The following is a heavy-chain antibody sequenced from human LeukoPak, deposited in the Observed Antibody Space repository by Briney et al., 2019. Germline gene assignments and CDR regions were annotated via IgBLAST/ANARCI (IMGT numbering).Heavy chain of an antibody. CDR2: IYTSGST. J-gene: IGHJ4*02. V-gene: IGHV4-61*02. CDR1: GGSISSGSYY. Sequence: SETLSLTCTVSGGSISSGSYYWSWIRQPAGKGLEWIGRIYTSGSTYYNPSLKSRVTISVDTSKNQFSLKLSSVTAADTAVYYCAMGSSGLPRDYWGQGTLVTVSS. CDR3: AMGSSGLPRDY. D-gene: IGHD6-19*01.